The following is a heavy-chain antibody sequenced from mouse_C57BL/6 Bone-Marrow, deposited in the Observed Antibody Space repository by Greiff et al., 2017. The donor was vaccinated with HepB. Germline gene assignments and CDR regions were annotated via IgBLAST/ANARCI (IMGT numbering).Heavy chain of an antibody. CDR1: GFTFSSYG. CDR2: ISSGGSYT. Sequence: EVQVVESGGDLVKPGGSLKLSCAASGFTFSSYGMSWVRQTPDKRLEWVATISSGGSYTYYPDSVKGRFTISRDNAKNTPYLQMSSLKSEDTAMYYCARQAYYSDYHWYFDVWGTGTTVTVSS. J-gene: IGHJ1*03. V-gene: IGHV5-6*01. CDR3: ARQAYYSDYHWYFDV. D-gene: IGHD2-5*01.